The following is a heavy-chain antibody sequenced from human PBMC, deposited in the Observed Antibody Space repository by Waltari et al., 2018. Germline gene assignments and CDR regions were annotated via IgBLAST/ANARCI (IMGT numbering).Heavy chain of an antibody. Sequence: EVQLVQSGAEVKKPGESLKISCKGSGYSFTSYWIGWVRQMPGKGLEWMGGIYPGDSDPRYSPSCQGQVTISADKSISTAYLQWSSLKASDTAMYYCARPVAARHDAFDIWGQGTMVTVSS. CDR2: IYPGDSDP. CDR3: ARPVAARHDAFDI. CDR1: GYSFTSYW. V-gene: IGHV5-51*03. J-gene: IGHJ3*02. D-gene: IGHD6-6*01.